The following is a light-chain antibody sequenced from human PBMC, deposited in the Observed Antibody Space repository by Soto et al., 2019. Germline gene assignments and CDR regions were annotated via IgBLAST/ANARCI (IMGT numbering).Light chain of an antibody. V-gene: IGLV4-69*02. CDR3: QTWGTGINGV. Sequence: QPVLTQSPSASASLGASVKLTCTLSSGHSNYAIAWHQQQPEKGPRYLMKLNSDGSHTKGDGIPDRFSGSSSGAERYLTISSLQSEDEADYYCQTWGTGINGVFGGGTKVTVL. CDR2: LNSDGSH. CDR1: SGHSNYA. J-gene: IGLJ3*02.